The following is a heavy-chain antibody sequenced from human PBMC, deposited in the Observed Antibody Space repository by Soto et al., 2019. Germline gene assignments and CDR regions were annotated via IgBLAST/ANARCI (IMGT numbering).Heavy chain of an antibody. CDR2: INPNSGGT. V-gene: IGHV1-2*04. CDR3: ARGQYIAFIAVAGMFDY. D-gene: IGHD6-19*01. J-gene: IGHJ4*02. Sequence: ASVKVSCKASGYTFTGYYMHWVRQAPGQGLEWMGWINPNSGGTNYAQKFQGWVTMTRDTSISTAYMELSRLRSDDTAVYYCARGQYIAFIAVAGMFDYWGQGTLVTVSS. CDR1: GYTFTGYY.